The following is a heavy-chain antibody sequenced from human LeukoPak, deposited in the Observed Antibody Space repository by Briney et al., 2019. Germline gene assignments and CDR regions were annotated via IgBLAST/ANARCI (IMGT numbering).Heavy chain of an antibody. CDR1: GFTVDDYA. V-gene: IGHV3-9*01. CDR3: ARRRDFIDY. CDR2: ISWNSGSI. J-gene: IGHJ4*02. Sequence: GRSLRLSCAASGFTVDDYAMHWVRQAPGKGLEWVSGISWNSGSIGYADSVKGRFTISRDNAKNSLYLQMNSLRAEDTAVYYCARRRDFIDYWGQGTLVTVSS. D-gene: IGHD3/OR15-3a*01.